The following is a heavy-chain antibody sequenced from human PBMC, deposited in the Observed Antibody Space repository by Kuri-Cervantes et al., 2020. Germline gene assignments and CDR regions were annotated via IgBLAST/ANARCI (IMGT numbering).Heavy chain of an antibody. Sequence: ASVKVSCKASGYTFTSYGISWVRQATGQGLEWMGWMNPNSGNTGYAQKFQGRVTMTRNTSISTAYMELSSLRSGDTAVYYCARVGTMRSGSYYYLSPYWGQGTLVTVSS. J-gene: IGHJ4*02. V-gene: IGHV1-8*02. CDR3: ARVGTMRSGSYYYLSPY. CDR2: MNPNSGNT. CDR1: GYTFTSYG. D-gene: IGHD3-10*01.